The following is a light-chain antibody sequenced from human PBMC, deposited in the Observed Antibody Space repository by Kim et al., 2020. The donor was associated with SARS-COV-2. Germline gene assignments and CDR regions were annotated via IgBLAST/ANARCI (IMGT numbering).Light chain of an antibody. CDR3: QKSYSTQYT. Sequence: SASVGDRVTITCRASQSISIYLNWYQQNPGKAPKLRIYAASSLQRGVQSSFSGSGSGTDFTLTISSLQPENFATYNCQKSYSTQYTFGQGTKREIK. CDR2: AAS. J-gene: IGKJ2*01. V-gene: IGKV1-39*01. CDR1: QSISIY.